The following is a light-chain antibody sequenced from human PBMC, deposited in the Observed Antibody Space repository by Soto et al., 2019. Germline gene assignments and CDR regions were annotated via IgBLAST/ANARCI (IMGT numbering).Light chain of an antibody. Sequence: EIVLTQSPGTLSLSPGERATLSCRASQSVTSSYLAWYQQKPGQAPRLLIYGASTRATGLPDRFSGSGSGTDFTLTISRLEPEDFVVYYCQQYGNSPYTCGQGTKLEIK. CDR3: QQYGNSPYT. CDR2: GAS. CDR1: QSVTSSY. J-gene: IGKJ2*01. V-gene: IGKV3-20*01.